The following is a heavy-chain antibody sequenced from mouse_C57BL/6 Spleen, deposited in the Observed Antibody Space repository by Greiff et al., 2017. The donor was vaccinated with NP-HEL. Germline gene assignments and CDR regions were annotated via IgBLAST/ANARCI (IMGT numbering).Heavy chain of an antibody. V-gene: IGHV1-55*01. CDR1: GYTFTSYW. J-gene: IGHJ4*01. D-gene: IGHD2-5*01. Sequence: QVQLQQPGAELVKPGASVKMSCKASGYTFTSYWITWVKQRPGQGLEWIGDIYPGSGSTNYNEKFKSKATLTVDTSSSTAYMQLSSLTSEDSAVYYGARKGNYYSNCGYAMDYWGQGTSVTVSS. CDR2: IYPGSGST. CDR3: ARKGNYYSNCGYAMDY.